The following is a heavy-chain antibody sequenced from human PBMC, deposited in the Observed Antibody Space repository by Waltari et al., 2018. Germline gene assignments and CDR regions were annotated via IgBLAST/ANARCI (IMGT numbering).Heavy chain of an antibody. CDR1: GYSFTAYY. CDR2: INPTSGGT. Sequence: QVQLVQSGAEVKKPGASVKVSCKASGYSFTAYYMHWVRQAPGQGLEWMGWINPTSGGTNYAQKFQGRVTMTRDTSISTAYMELSSLRSDDTAVYYCARVISGSYEIDPWGQGTLVTVSS. V-gene: IGHV1-2*02. D-gene: IGHD1-26*01. J-gene: IGHJ5*02. CDR3: ARVISGSYEIDP.